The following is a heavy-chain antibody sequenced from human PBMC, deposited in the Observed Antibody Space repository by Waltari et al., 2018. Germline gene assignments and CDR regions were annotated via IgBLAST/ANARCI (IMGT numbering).Heavy chain of an antibody. D-gene: IGHD2-2*01. CDR3: AKGPAARTNWFDP. CDR1: GFIFSSYD. J-gene: IGHJ5*02. V-gene: IGHV3-23*01. Sequence: EVQLLESGGGLVQPGGSLRLSCAASGFIFSSYDRSWVRQAPGKGLEWVSGISGRGSKIHYADSVRGRFTSSRDNSKNTVYLKMNSLRAEDTAVYYCAKGPAARTNWFDPWGQGTLVTVSS. CDR2: ISGRGSKI.